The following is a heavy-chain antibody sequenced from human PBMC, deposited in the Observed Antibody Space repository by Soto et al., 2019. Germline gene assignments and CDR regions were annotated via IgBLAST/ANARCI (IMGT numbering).Heavy chain of an antibody. J-gene: IGHJ2*01. CDR2: ISAYNGNT. V-gene: IGHV1-18*01. CDR3: ARCYCSVGSCYSCWHFDL. Sequence: QVQLVQSGSEVKKPGASVKVSCKASGYTFTNYGMSWVRQAPGQGLEXXXXISAYNGNTNHAQNFQGRVTMTTDTSTNTAYMELRSLRSDDTAVYYCARCYCSVGSCYSCWHFDLWGRGALVTVSS. CDR1: GYTFTNYG. D-gene: IGHD2-15*01.